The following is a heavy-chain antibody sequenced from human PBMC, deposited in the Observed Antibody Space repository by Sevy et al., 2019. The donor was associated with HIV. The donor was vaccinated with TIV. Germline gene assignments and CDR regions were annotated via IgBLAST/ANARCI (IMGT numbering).Heavy chain of an antibody. CDR2: IYFTGNT. CDR1: GGSISSYF. CDR3: ARDSTTRPRVLDY. J-gene: IGHJ4*02. Sequence: SETLSLTCSVSGGSISSYFWTWVRQSPGKGLEWIGNIYFTGNTDYSPSLKSRVSLSLDTSKSQFSLTLNSVTAADTAVYYCARDSTTRPRVLDYWGQVTLVTVSS. V-gene: IGHV4-59*01. D-gene: IGHD1-1*01.